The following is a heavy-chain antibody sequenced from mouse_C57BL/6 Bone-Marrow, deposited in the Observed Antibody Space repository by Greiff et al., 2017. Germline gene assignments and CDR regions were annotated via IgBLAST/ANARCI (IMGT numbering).Heavy chain of an antibody. J-gene: IGHJ1*03. CDR3: ARRGNYGKGYFDV. CDR1: GYTFTSYW. CDR2: IDPSDSYT. D-gene: IGHD2-1*01. V-gene: IGHV1-59*01. Sequence: QVQLQQPGAELVRPGTSVKLSCKASGYTFTSYWMHWVKQRPGQGLEWIGVIDPSDSYTNYNQKFKGKATLTVDTSYSTAYMQLSSLTSEDSAVYYCARRGNYGKGYFDVWGTGTTVTVSS.